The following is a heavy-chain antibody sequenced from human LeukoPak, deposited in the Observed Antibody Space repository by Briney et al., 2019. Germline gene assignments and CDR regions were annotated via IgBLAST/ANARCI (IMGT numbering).Heavy chain of an antibody. J-gene: IGHJ4*02. V-gene: IGHV4-39*01. CDR3: ARLPSSSSWSDY. Sequence: SETLSLTCTVSGGSISSSSYYWGWLRQPPGKGLEWIGSIYYSGSTYYNPSLKSRVTISVDTSKNQFSLRLSSVTAADTAVYYCARLPSSSSWSDYWGQGTLVTVSS. CDR2: IYYSGST. CDR1: GGSISSSSYY. D-gene: IGHD6-13*01.